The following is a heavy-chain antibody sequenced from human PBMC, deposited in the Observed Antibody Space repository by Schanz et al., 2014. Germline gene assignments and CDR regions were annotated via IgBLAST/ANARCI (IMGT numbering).Heavy chain of an antibody. CDR1: GLIFSNYV. J-gene: IGHJ3*02. CDR2: FIYIGGNT. Sequence: EVQLLESGGGLVQPGGSLKLLCAASGLIFSNYVMNWVRQAPGKGLEWVSFIYIGGNTYYADSVKGRFTISRDNSKNTLYLQMNSLRAEDTAVYYCAKGRFGELSAFDIWGQGTMVTVSS. D-gene: IGHD3-10*01. V-gene: IGHV3-23*01. CDR3: AKGRFGELSAFDI.